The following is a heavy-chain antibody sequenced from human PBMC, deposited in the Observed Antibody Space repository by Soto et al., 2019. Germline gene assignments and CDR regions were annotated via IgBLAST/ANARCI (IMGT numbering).Heavy chain of an antibody. CDR2: IYYSGST. CDR3: AGQPTAGSFYDLGSYYYYYGMDV. CDR1: GGSISSYY. D-gene: IGHD3-16*01. J-gene: IGHJ6*02. V-gene: IGHV4-59*08. Sequence: SETLSLTCTVSGGSISSYYWSWIRQPPGKGLEWIGYIYYSGSTNYNPSLKSRVAISVDTSKNQFSLKLSSVTAADSAVYYCAGQPTAGSFYDLGSYYYYYGMDVWGQGTTVTVSS.